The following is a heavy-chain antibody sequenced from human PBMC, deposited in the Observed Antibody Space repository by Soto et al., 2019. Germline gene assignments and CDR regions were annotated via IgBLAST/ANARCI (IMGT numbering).Heavy chain of an antibody. D-gene: IGHD2-21*01. CDR1: GGSISSYY. Sequence: PSETLSLTCTVSGGSISSYYWSWIRQPPGKGLEWIGYIYYSGSTNYNPSLKSRVTISVDTSKNQFSLKLSSVTAADTAVYYCARDSWSCGGDCQYFDYWGQGTLVTVSS. V-gene: IGHV4-59*01. J-gene: IGHJ4*02. CDR2: IYYSGST. CDR3: ARDSWSCGGDCQYFDY.